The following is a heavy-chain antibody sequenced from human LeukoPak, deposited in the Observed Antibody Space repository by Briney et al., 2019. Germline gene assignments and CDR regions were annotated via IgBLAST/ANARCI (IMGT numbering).Heavy chain of an antibody. CDR2: INPGSGNT. CDR3: ARVTGGANFDH. CDR1: GHTFTRYY. V-gene: IGHV1-46*01. J-gene: IGHJ4*02. Sequence: ASVKVSCKASGHTFTRYYIHWVRQAPGQGLEWMGVINPGSGNTNYAQKFQDRVTMTRDTSPGTVYMELSSLRSEDTAVYFCARVTGGANFDHWGQGTLVTVSS. D-gene: IGHD1-14*01.